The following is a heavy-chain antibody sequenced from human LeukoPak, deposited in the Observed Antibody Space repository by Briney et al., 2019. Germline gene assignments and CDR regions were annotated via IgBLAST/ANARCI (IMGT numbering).Heavy chain of an antibody. CDR2: VYYDGST. D-gene: IGHD2-15*01. Sequence: PSETLSLTCTVSGDSIRSYHWTWIRQPPGRRLEWIGYVYYDGSTNYNPPLKSRVAISLDTSNSQFSLKLTSVTAADTAIYYCANYTRHCSGGTCFSIDYWGQGTLVTVSS. CDR1: GDSIRSYH. V-gene: IGHV4-59*08. J-gene: IGHJ4*02. CDR3: ANYTRHCSGGTCFSIDY.